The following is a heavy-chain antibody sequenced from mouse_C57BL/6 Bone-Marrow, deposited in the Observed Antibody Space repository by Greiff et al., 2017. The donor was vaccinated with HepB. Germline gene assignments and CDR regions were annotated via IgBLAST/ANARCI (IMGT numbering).Heavy chain of an antibody. CDR1: GYTFTSYW. D-gene: IGHD2-2*01. V-gene: IGHV1-72*01. CDR2: IDPNSGGT. CDR3: ARVGLWLRREGSDYFDY. J-gene: IGHJ2*01. Sequence: QVQLQQPGAELVKPGASVKLSCKASGYTFTSYWLHWVKQMPGRGLEWIGRIDPNSGGTKYNEKFKSKATLTVDKPSSTAYMQISSLTSEDSAVYYCARVGLWLRREGSDYFDYWGQGTTLTVSS.